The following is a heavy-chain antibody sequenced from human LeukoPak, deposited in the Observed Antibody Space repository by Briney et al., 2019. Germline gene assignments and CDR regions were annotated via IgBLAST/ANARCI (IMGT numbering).Heavy chain of an antibody. V-gene: IGHV3-7*04. CDR1: GFTISNCW. D-gene: IGHD3-22*01. J-gene: IGHJ4*02. CDR2: MNKDGSRT. CDR3: ARDSSGYYGYFDY. Sequence: GGSLRLSCSASGFTISNCWMTWVRQAPGKGLEWVANMNKDGSRTYYADSVKGRFTISRDNSKNTLYLQMNSLRAEDTAVYYCARDSSGYYGYFDYWGQGTLVTVSS.